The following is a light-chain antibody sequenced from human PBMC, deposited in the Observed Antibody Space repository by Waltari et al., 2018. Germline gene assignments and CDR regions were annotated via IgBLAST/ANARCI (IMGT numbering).Light chain of an antibody. Sequence: DIVLTQSPAILSLSPGESASLSCRASQSVSNYLAWYQQKPGQAPTLLLYDTSNRATGIPARFSGSGFGTDFTLTISNLEPEDFAIYYCQQRRSWPLTFGGGTKVEIK. J-gene: IGKJ4*01. V-gene: IGKV3-11*01. CDR3: QQRRSWPLT. CDR1: QSVSNY. CDR2: DTS.